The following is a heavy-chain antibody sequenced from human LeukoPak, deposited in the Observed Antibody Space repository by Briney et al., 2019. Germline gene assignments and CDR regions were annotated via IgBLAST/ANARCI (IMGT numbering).Heavy chain of an antibody. CDR1: GGSIINYY. Sequence: SETLSLTCTVSGGSIINYYWTWIRQPPGKELEWIGHIYYSGYTNYNPSLKSRVTISVDTSKNQFSLKLSSVTAADTAVYYCARTTMVRGTYYMDVWGKGTTVTISS. D-gene: IGHD3-10*01. CDR3: ARTTMVRGTYYMDV. V-gene: IGHV4-59*01. CDR2: IYYSGYT. J-gene: IGHJ6*03.